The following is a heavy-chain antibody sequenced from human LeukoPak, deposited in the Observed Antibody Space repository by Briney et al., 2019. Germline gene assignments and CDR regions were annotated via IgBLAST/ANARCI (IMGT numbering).Heavy chain of an antibody. D-gene: IGHD2-2*02. V-gene: IGHV1-8*03. Sequence: ASVKVSCKASGYTFTSYDINWVRQATGQGLEWIGWMNPNSGNTGYAQKFQGRVTITRNTSISTAYMELSSLRSEDTAVYCCARGSPGVVVPAAISNYFDYWGQGTLVTVSS. CDR3: ARGSPGVVVPAAISNYFDY. J-gene: IGHJ4*02. CDR1: GYTFTSYD. CDR2: MNPNSGNT.